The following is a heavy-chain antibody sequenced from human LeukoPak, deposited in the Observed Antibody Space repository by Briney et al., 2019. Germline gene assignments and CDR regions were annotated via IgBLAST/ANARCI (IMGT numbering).Heavy chain of an antibody. CDR2: TYYRSKWYN. CDR1: GDRVSSNNAA. V-gene: IGHV6-1*01. D-gene: IGHD3-16*01. Sequence: SQTLSLTCAISGDRVSSNNAAWNWIRQSPSRGLEWLGRTYYRSKWYNDYAVSVQSRITVNPDTSKNQFSLQLNSMTPEDTAVYYCARAPRGSGDFDYWGRGTLVTVSS. J-gene: IGHJ4*02. CDR3: ARAPRGSGDFDY.